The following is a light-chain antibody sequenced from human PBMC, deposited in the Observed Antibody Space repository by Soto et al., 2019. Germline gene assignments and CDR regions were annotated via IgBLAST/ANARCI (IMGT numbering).Light chain of an antibody. V-gene: IGLV1-47*01. CDR1: SSNIRSNY. Sequence: QSVLTQPPSASGTPRQRVTISCSGRSSNIRSNYVYWYQQIPGTAPKLLIYRNSQRPSGVPDRFSASKSGTSASLAISGLRSEDEADYFCATWDDSLSGPVFGGGTKLTVL. CDR3: ATWDDSLSGPV. J-gene: IGLJ2*01. CDR2: RNS.